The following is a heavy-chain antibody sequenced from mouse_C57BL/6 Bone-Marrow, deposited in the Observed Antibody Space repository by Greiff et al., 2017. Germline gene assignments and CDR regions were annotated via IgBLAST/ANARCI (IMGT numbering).Heavy chain of an antibody. Sequence: VQLQQSGAELVKPGASVKLSCTASGFYIKDYYMHWVKQRTEKGLAWIGRIDPEDGETKYAPKFQGKATIAADTSSKTAYLQLIILTSEYTAVYYGARGPMEDCFAYWGQETLVTVSA. D-gene: IGHD1-1*02. CDR3: ARGPMEDCFAY. J-gene: IGHJ3*01. V-gene: IGHV14-2*01. CDR2: IDPEDGET. CDR1: GFYIKDYY.